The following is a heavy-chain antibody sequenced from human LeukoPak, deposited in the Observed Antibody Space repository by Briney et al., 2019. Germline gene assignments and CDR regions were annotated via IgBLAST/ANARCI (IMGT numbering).Heavy chain of an antibody. CDR2: IPYDGNNE. V-gene: IGHV3-30*02. J-gene: IGHJ5*02. CDR3: AKSGSSFFDP. Sequence: PGGSLRLSCTASGFTFSNYDMHRVRQAPGKGLEWVTFIPYDGNNEHYTDSVKGRFTISRDNSKNTLYLQMNSLRPEDTAVYFCAKSGSSFFDPWGQGTLVTVSS. D-gene: IGHD6-13*01. CDR1: GFTFSNYD.